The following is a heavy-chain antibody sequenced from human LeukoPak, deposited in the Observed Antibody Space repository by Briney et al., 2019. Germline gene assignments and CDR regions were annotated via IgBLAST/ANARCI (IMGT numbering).Heavy chain of an antibody. J-gene: IGHJ1*01. Sequence: ASVKVSCKASGYTFTTYGIGWVRQAPGQGLEWMGGISAYNGNTNYAQKLQGRVTMTTDTSTSTAYMELRSLRFDDTAVYYCARDTTMVSTGDFHHWGQGTLVTVSS. V-gene: IGHV1-18*01. CDR1: GYTFTTYG. CDR3: ARDTTMVSTGDFHH. CDR2: ISAYNGNT. D-gene: IGHD5-18*01.